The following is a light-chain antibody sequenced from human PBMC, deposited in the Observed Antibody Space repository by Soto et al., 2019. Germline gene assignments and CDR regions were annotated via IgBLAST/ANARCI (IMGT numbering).Light chain of an antibody. Sequence: QSALTQPASVSGSPGQSITISCTGTNSDVGGYNYVSWYQQHPGKAPKLMISDVSSRPSGVSDRFSGSKSGNTASLTISGLQAGDEATYYCSSYTTSGSFVVFGGGTKLTVL. CDR1: NSDVGGYNY. J-gene: IGLJ2*01. CDR2: DVS. V-gene: IGLV2-14*03. CDR3: SSYTTSGSFVV.